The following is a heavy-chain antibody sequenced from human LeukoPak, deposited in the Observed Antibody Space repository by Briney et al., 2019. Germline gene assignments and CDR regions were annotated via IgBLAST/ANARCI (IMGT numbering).Heavy chain of an antibody. D-gene: IGHD6-6*01. Sequence: ASVKVSCKASGYTFSTYDINWVRQASGQGLEWIGWMNPDSGNTVYAQKFQGRVTFTRNTSISTAYMELSSLRSDDTAVYYCARDGEGYSSSSAFDIWGQGTMVTVSS. J-gene: IGHJ3*02. CDR2: MNPDSGNT. CDR3: ARDGEGYSSSSAFDI. CDR1: GYTFSTYD. V-gene: IGHV1-8*03.